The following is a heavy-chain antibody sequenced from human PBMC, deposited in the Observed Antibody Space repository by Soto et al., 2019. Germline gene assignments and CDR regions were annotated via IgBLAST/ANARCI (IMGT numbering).Heavy chain of an antibody. CDR2: ISGSGGST. D-gene: IGHD1-26*01. Sequence: GGSLRLSCAASGFTFSSYAMSWVRQAPGKGLEWVSAISGSGGSTYYADSVKGRFTISRDNSKNTLYLQMNSLRAEDTAVYYCAKDPASGSYYRWFDPWGQGTLVTVSS. V-gene: IGHV3-23*01. CDR1: GFTFSSYA. CDR3: AKDPASGSYYRWFDP. J-gene: IGHJ5*02.